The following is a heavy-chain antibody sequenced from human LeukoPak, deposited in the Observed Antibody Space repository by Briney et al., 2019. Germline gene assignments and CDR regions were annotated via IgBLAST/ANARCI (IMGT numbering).Heavy chain of an antibody. D-gene: IGHD2-21*01. Sequence: GGSLRLSCAASGFIFSSNYMSWVRQAPGKGLEWVSVISSGGNTYYAASVKGRFTISRDNSKNTLYLQMNGLRAEDTAVYYCAREVRDYYFDYWGQGTLVTVSS. V-gene: IGHV3-53*01. CDR3: AREVRDYYFDY. J-gene: IGHJ4*02. CDR1: GFIFSSNY. CDR2: ISSGGNT.